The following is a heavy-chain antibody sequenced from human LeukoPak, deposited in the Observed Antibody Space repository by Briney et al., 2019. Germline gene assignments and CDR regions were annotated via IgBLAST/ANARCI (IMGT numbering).Heavy chain of an antibody. Sequence: SVKVSCKASGGTFSSYAISWVRQAPGQGLEWMGGIIPIFGTANYAQKFQGRVTITRDMSTSTAYMELSSLRSEDTAVYYCAVDQGYDSGFYFDYWGQGTLVTVSS. CDR1: GGTFSSYA. CDR2: IIPIFGTA. J-gene: IGHJ4*02. CDR3: AVDQGYDSGFYFDY. D-gene: IGHD3-22*01. V-gene: IGHV1-69*05.